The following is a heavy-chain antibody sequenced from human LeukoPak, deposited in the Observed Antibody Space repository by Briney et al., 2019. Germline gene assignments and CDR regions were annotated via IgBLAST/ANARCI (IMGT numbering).Heavy chain of an antibody. CDR1: GYSISSGKY. CDR2: IYQSGST. Sequence: PSETLSLTCTVSGYSISSGKYWAWIRQTPGKGLEWIGSIYQSGSTYYTSSLKSRVTMSVDTSKNQFSLSLTSVTAADTAVYFCARGPGISGDHIYPDYWGQGTLVTVSS. D-gene: IGHD2-21*01. V-gene: IGHV4-38-2*02. CDR3: ARGPGISGDHIYPDY. J-gene: IGHJ4*02.